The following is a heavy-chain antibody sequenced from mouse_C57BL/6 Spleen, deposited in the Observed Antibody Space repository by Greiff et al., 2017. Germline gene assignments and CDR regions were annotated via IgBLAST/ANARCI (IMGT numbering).Heavy chain of an antibody. V-gene: IGHV1-82*01. CDR3: QLKAY. CDR2: IYPGDGDT. J-gene: IGHJ3*01. CDR1: GYAFSSSW. D-gene: IGHD4-1*02. Sequence: QVQLQQSGPELVKPGASVKISCKASGYAFSSSWMNWVKQRPGKGLEWIGRIYPGDGDTNYNGKFKGKATLTADKSSSTAYMHISSLTSEDSAVYFCQLKAYWGQGTLVTVSA.